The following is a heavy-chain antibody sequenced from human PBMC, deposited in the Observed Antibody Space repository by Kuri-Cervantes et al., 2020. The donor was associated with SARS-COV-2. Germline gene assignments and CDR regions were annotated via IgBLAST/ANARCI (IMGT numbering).Heavy chain of an antibody. CDR2: INHSGST. J-gene: IGHJ5*02. V-gene: IGHV4-34*01. Sequence: GSLRLSWAVYGGSFSGYYWSWIRQPPGKGLEWIGEINHSGSTNYNPSLKSRVTISVDTSKNQFSLTVTSMTAADTAVYYCAPSAFFSTVGPWGQGAPVTVSS. D-gene: IGHD1-26*01. CDR3: APSAFFSTVGP. CDR1: GGSFSGYY.